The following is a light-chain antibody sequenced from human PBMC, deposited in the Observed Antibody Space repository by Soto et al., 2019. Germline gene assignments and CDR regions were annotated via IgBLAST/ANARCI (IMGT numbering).Light chain of an antibody. Sequence: DIVMTQSPLSLTVTPGEPASISCRSSQSLLDSKGYNVLDWYLQKPGQSPQLLIYLGSNRASGVPDRFSGSGSCTDFTLKISRVQAEDVVVYYCTQALQSPPTFGQGTKVEIK. CDR3: TQALQSPPT. CDR2: LGS. V-gene: IGKV2-28*01. CDR1: QSLLDSKGYNV. J-gene: IGKJ1*01.